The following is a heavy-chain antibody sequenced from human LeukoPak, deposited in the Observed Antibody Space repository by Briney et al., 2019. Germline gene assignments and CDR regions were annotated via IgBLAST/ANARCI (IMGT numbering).Heavy chain of an antibody. CDR3: ARGYCSNGVCYRDSFDF. CDR1: GYSFTNYW. Sequence: GESLKISCKGSGYSFTNYWIGWVRQMPGKGLEWMGIIYIGDSDTRYNPSFQGQVTISADKSIGTAYLQWSSLKASDTAMYYCARGYCSNGVCYRDSFDFWGQGTLVTVSS. J-gene: IGHJ4*02. CDR2: IYIGDSDT. D-gene: IGHD2-8*01. V-gene: IGHV5-51*01.